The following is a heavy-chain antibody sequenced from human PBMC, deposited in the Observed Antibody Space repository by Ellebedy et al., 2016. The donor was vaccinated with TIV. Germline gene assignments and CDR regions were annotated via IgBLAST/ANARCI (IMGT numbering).Heavy chain of an antibody. CDR2: IYYSGST. Sequence: SETLSLXXTVSGGSISSGGYYWSWIRQHPGKGLEWIGYIYYSGSTYYNPSLKSRVTISVDTSKNQFSLKLSSVTAADTAVYYCARDLGTGAAGATSSGYWGQGTLVTVSS. D-gene: IGHD1-26*01. CDR1: GGSISSGGYY. V-gene: IGHV4-31*03. CDR3: ARDLGTGAAGATSSGY. J-gene: IGHJ4*02.